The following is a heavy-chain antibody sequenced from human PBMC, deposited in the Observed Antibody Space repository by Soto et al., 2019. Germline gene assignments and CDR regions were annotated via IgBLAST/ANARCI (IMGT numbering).Heavy chain of an antibody. CDR1: GFTFTSSA. CDR2: IVVGSGNT. CDR3: AASPPMATTSFDY. J-gene: IGHJ4*02. V-gene: IGHV1-58*01. D-gene: IGHD5-12*01. Sequence: SVKVSCKASGFTFTSSAVQWVRQARGQRLEWIGWIVVGSGNTNYAQKFQERVTITRDMSTSTAYMELSSLRSEDTAVYYCAASPPMATTSFDYWGQGTLVTVPS.